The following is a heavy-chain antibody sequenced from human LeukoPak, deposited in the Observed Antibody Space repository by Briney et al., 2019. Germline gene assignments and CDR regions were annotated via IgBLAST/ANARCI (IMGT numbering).Heavy chain of an antibody. CDR1: GFTFSSYE. V-gene: IGHV3-48*03. CDR2: ISSSGSTI. J-gene: IGHJ4*02. CDR3: AKFFLPYLAGGTGSR. Sequence: PGGSLRLSCAASGFTFSSYEMNWVRQAPGKGLEWVSYISSSGSTIYYADSVKGRFTISRDNAKNSLYLQMNSLRAEDTALYYCAKFFLPYLAGGTGSRWGQGTLVTVSS. D-gene: IGHD3-10*01.